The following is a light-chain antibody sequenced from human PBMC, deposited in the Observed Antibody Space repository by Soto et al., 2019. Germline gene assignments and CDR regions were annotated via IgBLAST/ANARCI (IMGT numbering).Light chain of an antibody. CDR2: GAS. V-gene: IGKV1-27*01. Sequence: DIRMTQSPSSLSASVGDRVTITCRASQNILDDLAWYQQKPGKPPNLLISGASTFQSGVSSRFSGSGSGTDFTLTISNLQPEDVATYYCQKYNSVPPTFGGGTKLEI. CDR3: QKYNSVPPT. J-gene: IGKJ4*01. CDR1: QNILDD.